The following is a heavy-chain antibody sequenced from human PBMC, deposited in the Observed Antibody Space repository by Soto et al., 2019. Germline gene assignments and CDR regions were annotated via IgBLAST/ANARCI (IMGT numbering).Heavy chain of an antibody. J-gene: IGHJ4*02. CDR3: ATRTHTSGWYNIDY. D-gene: IGHD6-19*01. Sequence: ASVKVSCKASGYTFISYYMHWVRQAPGQGLEWMGMIHPSSGGTNYPQKFQGRVTMTRDTSTSTVYMELRGLRSEDTAMYYCATRTHTSGWYNIDYWGQGTQVTVSS. CDR1: GYTFISYY. CDR2: IHPSSGGT. V-gene: IGHV1-46*01.